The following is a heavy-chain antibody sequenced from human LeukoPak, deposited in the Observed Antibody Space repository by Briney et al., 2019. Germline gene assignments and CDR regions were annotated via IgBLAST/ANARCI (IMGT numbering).Heavy chain of an antibody. D-gene: IGHD6-6*01. Sequence: GASVKVSCKASGGTFSSYAISWVRQAPGQGLEWMGGIIPIFGTANYAQKLQGRVTMTTDTSTSTAYMELRSLRSDDTAVYYCARYSSYDYYYYYMDVWGKGTTVTVSS. V-gene: IGHV1-69*05. CDR2: IIPIFGTA. CDR3: ARYSSYDYYYYYMDV. CDR1: GGTFSSYA. J-gene: IGHJ6*03.